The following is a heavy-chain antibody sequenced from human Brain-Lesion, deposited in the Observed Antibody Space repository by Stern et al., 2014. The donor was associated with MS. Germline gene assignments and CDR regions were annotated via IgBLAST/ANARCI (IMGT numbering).Heavy chain of an antibody. CDR2: IVHSGST. J-gene: IGHJ4*02. Sequence: VQLVESGSGLVKPSQTLSLTCAVSGGSISSGDYSWSWIRQPPGKSLEWIGYIVHSGSTYYNPSLKSRVSISVDSSKTQFSLKLSSVTAADTAMYYCARIFGGNFDNWGQGTLVTVSS. CDR3: ARIFGGNFDN. CDR1: GGSISSGDYS. D-gene: IGHD4-23*01. V-gene: IGHV4-30-2*01.